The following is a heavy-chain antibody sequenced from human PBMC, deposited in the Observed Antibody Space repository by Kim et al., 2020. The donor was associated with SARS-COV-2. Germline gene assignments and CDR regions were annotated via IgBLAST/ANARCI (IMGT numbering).Heavy chain of an antibody. V-gene: IGHV3-48*03. J-gene: IGHJ6*02. D-gene: IGHD6-13*01. Sequence: GGSLRLSCAASGFTFSSYEMNWVRQAPGKGLEWVSYISCSGSTIYYADSVKGRFTISRDNAKNSLYLQMNSLRAEDTAVYYCARDPYSSSYYYYGMDVWGQGTTVTVSS. CDR1: GFTFSSYE. CDR2: ISCSGSTI. CDR3: ARDPYSSSYYYYGMDV.